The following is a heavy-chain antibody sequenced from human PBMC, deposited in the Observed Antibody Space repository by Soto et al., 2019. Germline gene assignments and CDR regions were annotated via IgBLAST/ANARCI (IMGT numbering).Heavy chain of an antibody. Sequence: SVKVSCKASGDTFSNHTISWVRQAPGQGLEWMGRIIPILGVANYAQKLQGRVTITTDKSKSTVYMELSSLRAEDTAVYYCARDREPQLDLYYFDYWGQGTLVTVSS. CDR1: GDTFSNHT. J-gene: IGHJ4*02. CDR3: ARDREPQLDLYYFDY. V-gene: IGHV1-69*04. D-gene: IGHD1-1*01. CDR2: IIPILGVA.